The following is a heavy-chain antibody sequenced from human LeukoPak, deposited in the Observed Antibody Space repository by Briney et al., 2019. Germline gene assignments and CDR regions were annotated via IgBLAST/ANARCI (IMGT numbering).Heavy chain of an antibody. D-gene: IGHD6-19*01. Sequence: GGSLRLSCAASGFTLSSYTMTWVRQAPGKGLEWVSAISGSGGSTYYADSVKGRFTISRDNSKNTLYLQMNSLRAEDTAVYYCAKLGAVAGTSNGLDYWGQGTLVTVSS. CDR1: GFTLSSYT. CDR3: AKLGAVAGTSNGLDY. CDR2: ISGSGGST. V-gene: IGHV3-23*01. J-gene: IGHJ4*02.